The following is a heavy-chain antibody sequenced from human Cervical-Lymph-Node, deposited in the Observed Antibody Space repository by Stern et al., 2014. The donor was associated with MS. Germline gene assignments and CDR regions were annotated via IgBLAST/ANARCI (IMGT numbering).Heavy chain of an antibody. J-gene: IGHJ4*02. D-gene: IGHD5-18*01. Sequence: EVQLLESGGGLVKPGGSLRLSCAASGFTFSSYSMNWVRQAPGKGLEWVSSISSSSSYIYYADSVKGRFTISRDNAKNSLYLQMNSLRAEDTAVYYCAREGSGYSYGHDYWGQGTLVTVSS. CDR2: ISSSSSYI. V-gene: IGHV3-21*01. CDR3: AREGSGYSYGHDY. CDR1: GFTFSSYS.